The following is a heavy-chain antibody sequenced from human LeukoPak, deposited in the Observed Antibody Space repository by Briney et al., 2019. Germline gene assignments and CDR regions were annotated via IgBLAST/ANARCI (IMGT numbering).Heavy chain of an antibody. Sequence: KSSETLSLTCTVSGGSISSGGYYWSWIRQPPGKGLEWIGYIYHSGSTYYSPSLKSRVTISVDRSKNQFSLKLSSVTAADTAVYYCAREREPRGNSNYEEWGQGTLVTVSS. J-gene: IGHJ4*02. D-gene: IGHD4-11*01. CDR3: AREREPRGNSNYEE. CDR1: GGSISSGGYY. V-gene: IGHV4-30-2*01. CDR2: IYHSGST.